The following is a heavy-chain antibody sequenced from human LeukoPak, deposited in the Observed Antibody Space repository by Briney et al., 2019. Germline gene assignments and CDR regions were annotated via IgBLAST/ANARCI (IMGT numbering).Heavy chain of an antibody. D-gene: IGHD2-2*01. CDR1: GYTFTSFA. V-gene: IGHV1-18*01. Sequence: ASVKVSCKASGYTFTSFAISWVRQAPGQGLEWMGWISAYNGNTNYAQKLQGRVTMTTDTSTSTAYIELRSLRSDDTAVYYCARDLVVPAAIRENYYYYYYMDVWGKGTTVTVSS. CDR2: ISAYNGNT. J-gene: IGHJ6*03. CDR3: ARDLVVPAAIRENYYYYYYMDV.